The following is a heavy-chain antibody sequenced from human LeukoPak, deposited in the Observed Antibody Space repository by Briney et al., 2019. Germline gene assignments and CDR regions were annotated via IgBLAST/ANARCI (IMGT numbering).Heavy chain of an antibody. V-gene: IGHV6-1*01. CDR2: TYYRSKWYN. D-gene: IGHD4-17*01. J-gene: IGHJ4*02. CDR3: ASSGHTYGDAIDY. CDR1: GDSVSSNSAA. Sequence: SQTLSLTCAISGDSVSSNSAAWHWIRQSPSRGLEWLGRTYYRSKWYNDYAVSVKSRITINPDTSKNQFSLQLNSVTPEDTAVYYCASSGHTYGDAIDYWGQGTLVTVSS.